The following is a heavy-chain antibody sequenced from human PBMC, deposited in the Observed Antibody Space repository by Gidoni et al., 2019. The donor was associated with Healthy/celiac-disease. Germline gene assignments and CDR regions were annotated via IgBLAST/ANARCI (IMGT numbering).Heavy chain of an antibody. V-gene: IGHV3-15*01. Sequence: EVQLVESGGGLVKPGGSLRLSCAASGFTFSNAWMSWVRQAPGKWLEWVGRIKSKTDGGTTDYAAPVKGRFTISREDSKNTLYLQMNSLKTEDTAVYYCTTDYYDSSGPLPRYYFDYWGQGTLVTVSS. D-gene: IGHD3-22*01. CDR3: TTDYYDSSGPLPRYYFDY. J-gene: IGHJ4*02. CDR1: GFTFSNAW. CDR2: IKSKTDGGTT.